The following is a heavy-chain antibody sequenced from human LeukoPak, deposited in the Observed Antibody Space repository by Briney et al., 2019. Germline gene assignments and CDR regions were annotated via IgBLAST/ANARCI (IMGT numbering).Heavy chain of an antibody. V-gene: IGHV1-18*01. CDR2: ISVYNGNT. CDR3: ARSDSPRYYYYYYMDV. CDR1: GYTFTSHG. J-gene: IGHJ6*03. D-gene: IGHD2-21*01. Sequence: GASVKVSCKASGYTFTSHGITWVRQAPGQGLEWMGWISVYNGNTNYAQKVQARVTMTTDTSTSTAYMELRSLRSDDTAVYYCARSDSPRYYYYYYMDVWGKGTMVTVSS.